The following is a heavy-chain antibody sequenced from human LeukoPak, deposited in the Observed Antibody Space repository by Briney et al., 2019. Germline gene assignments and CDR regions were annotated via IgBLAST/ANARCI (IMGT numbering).Heavy chain of an antibody. V-gene: IGHV4-59*12. J-gene: IGHJ5*02. CDR1: GGSISSYY. Sequence: SETLSLTCTVSGGSISSYYWSWIRQPPGKGLEWIGYIYYSGSTNYNPSLKSRVTISVDTSKNQFSLKLRSVTAADTAVYYCARDPGVVPLNWFDPWGQGALVTVSS. CDR3: ARDPGVVPLNWFDP. CDR2: IYYSGST. D-gene: IGHD2-15*01.